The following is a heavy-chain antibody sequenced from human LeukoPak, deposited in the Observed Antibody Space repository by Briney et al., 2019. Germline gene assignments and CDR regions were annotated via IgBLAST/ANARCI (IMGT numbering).Heavy chain of an antibody. Sequence: GGSLRLSCAASGFTFSSYSMNWVRQAPGKGLEWVSSISSSSSYIYYADSVKGRFTISRDNAKNSLYLQMNSLRAEDTAVYYCARWFGELPPDYWGQGTLVTVSS. J-gene: IGHJ4*02. CDR2: ISSSSSYI. CDR3: ARWFGELPPDY. D-gene: IGHD3-10*01. V-gene: IGHV3-21*01. CDR1: GFTFSSYS.